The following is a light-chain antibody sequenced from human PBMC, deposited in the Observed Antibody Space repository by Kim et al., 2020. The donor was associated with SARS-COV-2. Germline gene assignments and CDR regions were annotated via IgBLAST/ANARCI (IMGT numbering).Light chain of an antibody. V-gene: IGKV3-20*01. CDR1: QSGSSSS. CDR3: QQYGGSPWT. Sequence: SPGERATPYCRASQSGSSSSLEWYQQKPGQAPRLLIFGTSSRATGIPDRFSGSGSGTDFTLTISRLEPEDFAVYYCQQYGGSPWTFGQGTKVDIK. J-gene: IGKJ1*01. CDR2: GTS.